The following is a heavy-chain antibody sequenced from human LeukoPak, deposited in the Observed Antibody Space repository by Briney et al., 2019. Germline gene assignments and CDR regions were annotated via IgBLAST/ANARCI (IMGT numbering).Heavy chain of an antibody. D-gene: IGHD3-10*01. V-gene: IGHV3-48*03. CDR2: ISSSGSTI. Sequence: GGSLRLSCAASGFTFSSYEMNWVRQAPGKGLEWVSYISSSGSTIYYADSVRGRFTISRDNAKNSLYLQMDSLRAEDTALYYCAREGAYGSGSYSLDYWGQGTLVTVSS. CDR3: AREGAYGSGSYSLDY. CDR1: GFTFSSYE. J-gene: IGHJ4*02.